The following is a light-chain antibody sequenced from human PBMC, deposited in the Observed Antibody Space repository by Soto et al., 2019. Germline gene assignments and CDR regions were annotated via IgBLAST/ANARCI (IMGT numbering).Light chain of an antibody. J-gene: IGKJ5*01. CDR3: QQYDSSPPLT. V-gene: IGKV3-20*01. CDR2: GAS. CDR1: QSVSSSY. Sequence: EIVLTQSPGTLSLSPGERATLSCRASQSVSSSYLACYQQKPGQAPRLRIYGASSRSTGIPDTFSGSGSGTAFTLTINRLEPTDFAVYYCQQYDSSPPLTFGQGTRLEIK.